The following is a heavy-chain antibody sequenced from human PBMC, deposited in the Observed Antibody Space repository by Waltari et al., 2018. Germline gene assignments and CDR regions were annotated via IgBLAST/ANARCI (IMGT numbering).Heavy chain of an antibody. D-gene: IGHD2-21*02. CDR1: GFTFSIYW. CDR2: IHHDGSAK. V-gene: IGHV3-7*01. CDR3: ATAARGDNADELY. Sequence: EVQLVESGGGLLQPGGSVSLSCAASGFTFSIYWMRWVGWAPGKGLEWVANIHHDGSAKYYVDSVKGRFTISRDNAKNSLYLQMNSLRAEDTALYFCATAARGDNADELYWGQGTLVTVSS. J-gene: IGHJ4*02.